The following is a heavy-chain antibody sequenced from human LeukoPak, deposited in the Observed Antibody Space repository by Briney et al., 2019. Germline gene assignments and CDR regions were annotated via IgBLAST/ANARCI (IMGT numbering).Heavy chain of an antibody. D-gene: IGHD3-10*01. Sequence: ASVKVSCKASGFTFTSSAMQWVRQARGQRLEWIGWIVVGSGNTNYAQKFQERVTITRDMSTSTAYMELSSLRSEDTAVYYCARSMVRGVILNYWGQGTLVTVSS. J-gene: IGHJ4*02. CDR3: ARSMVRGVILNY. CDR1: GFTFTSSA. CDR2: IVVGSGNT. V-gene: IGHV1-58*02.